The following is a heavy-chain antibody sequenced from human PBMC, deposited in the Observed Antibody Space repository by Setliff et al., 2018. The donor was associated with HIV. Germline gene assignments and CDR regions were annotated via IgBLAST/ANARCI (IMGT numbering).Heavy chain of an antibody. V-gene: IGHV3-21*04. J-gene: IGHJ5*02. CDR3: VPQGPGPGSGWWRNWFDP. D-gene: IGHD6-19*01. Sequence: PGGSLRLSCVTSGFTFTSHSMNWVRLRPGKGLEWVASISGSGTYTHYADSVKGRFTISRDNAKNSLFLQMNSLRVEDTAVYFCVPQGPGPGSGWWRNWFDPWGQGTLVTVSS. CDR1: GFTFTSHS. CDR2: ISGSGTYT.